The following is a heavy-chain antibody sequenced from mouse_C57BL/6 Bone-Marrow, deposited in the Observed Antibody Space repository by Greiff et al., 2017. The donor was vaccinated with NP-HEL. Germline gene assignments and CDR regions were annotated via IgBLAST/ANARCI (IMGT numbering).Heavy chain of an antibody. V-gene: IGHV5-17*01. CDR2: ISSGSS. Sequence: EVMLVESGGGLVKPGGSLKLSCAASGFTFSDYGMHWVRQAPEKGLEWVAYISSGSSTISRDNAKNTLFLQMTSLRSEDTAMYYCARESHWYFDVWGTGTTVTVSS. CDR3: ARESHWYFDV. J-gene: IGHJ1*03. CDR1: GFTFSDYG.